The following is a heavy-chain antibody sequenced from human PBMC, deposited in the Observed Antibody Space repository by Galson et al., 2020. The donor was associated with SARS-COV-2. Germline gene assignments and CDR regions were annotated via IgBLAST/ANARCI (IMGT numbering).Heavy chain of an antibody. Sequence: GGSLRLSCAASGFTFSSYAMHWVRQAPGKGLEWVAVISYDGNNKYYADSVKGRFTISRDNSKNTLYLQMNNLRTEDTAVYYCARARSGSYREAFDIWGQGTMVTVSS. CDR1: GFTFSSYA. J-gene: IGHJ3*02. V-gene: IGHV3-30*04. CDR3: ARARSGSYREAFDI. CDR2: ISYDGNNK. D-gene: IGHD1-26*01.